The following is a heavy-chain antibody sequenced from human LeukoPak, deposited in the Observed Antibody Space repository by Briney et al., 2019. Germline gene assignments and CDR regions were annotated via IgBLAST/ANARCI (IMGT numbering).Heavy chain of an antibody. CDR1: GFTFSSYA. CDR3: AKGLVGSGWIYFGY. CDR2: ISGSGGST. D-gene: IGHD6-19*01. J-gene: IGHJ4*02. V-gene: IGHV3-23*01. Sequence: GGSLRLSCAASGFTFSSYAMSWVRQAPRKGLEWVSAISGSGGSTYYADSVKGRFTISRDNSKNTLYLQMNSLRAEDTAVYYCAKGLVGSGWIYFGYWGQGTLVTVSS.